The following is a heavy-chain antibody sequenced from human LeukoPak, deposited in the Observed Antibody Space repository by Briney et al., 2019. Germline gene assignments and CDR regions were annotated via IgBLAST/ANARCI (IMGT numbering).Heavy chain of an antibody. CDR2: ISGSGGST. V-gene: IGHV3-23*01. CDR1: GFTFSSYA. CDR3: ATPPQATTKYYYYYYYMDV. J-gene: IGHJ6*03. Sequence: GGSLSLSCAASGFTFSSYAMSWVRQAPGKGLEWVSAISGSGGSTYYADSVKGRFTMSRDNVKNTLYLQINTLRAEDTAVYYCATPPQATTKYYYYYYYMDVWGKGTTVTVSS. D-gene: IGHD1-26*01.